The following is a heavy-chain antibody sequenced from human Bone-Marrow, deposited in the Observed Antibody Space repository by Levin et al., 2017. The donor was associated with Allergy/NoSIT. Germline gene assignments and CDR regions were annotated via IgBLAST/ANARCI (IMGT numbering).Heavy chain of an antibody. CDR2: ISWNSGSI. D-gene: IGHD2-15*01. CDR3: AKDIGIVVLVAGMDV. Sequence: GGSLRLSCAASGFTFDDYAMHWVRQAPGKGLEWVSGISWNSGSIGYADSVKGRFTISRDNAKNSLYLQMNSLRAEDTALYYCAKDIGIVVLVAGMDVWGKGTTVTVSS. V-gene: IGHV3-9*01. J-gene: IGHJ6*03. CDR1: GFTFDDYA.